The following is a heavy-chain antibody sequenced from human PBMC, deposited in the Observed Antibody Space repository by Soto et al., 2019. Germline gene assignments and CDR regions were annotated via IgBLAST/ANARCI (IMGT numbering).Heavy chain of an antibody. Sequence: SETLSLTCTINGSSVSSRSYYWAWIRQPPGKGLEWIGSIYYSGSTYYNPSLKSRVTISVDTSKNQFSLKLSSVTAADTAVYYCARIADCSTTSCSFPSRFHIRGYYYYYSLDVWGQGTTVT. J-gene: IGHJ6*02. D-gene: IGHD2-2*01. CDR2: IYYSGST. CDR3: ARIADCSTTSCSFPSRFHIRGYYYYYSLDV. CDR1: GSSVSSRSYY. V-gene: IGHV4-39*01.